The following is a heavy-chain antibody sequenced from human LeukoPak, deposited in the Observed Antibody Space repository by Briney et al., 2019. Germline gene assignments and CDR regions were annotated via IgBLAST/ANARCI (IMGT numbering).Heavy chain of an antibody. V-gene: IGHV3-74*01. CDR2: INNDGSGT. Sequence: GGSLRLSCAASGFTFSSYWMHWVRQAPGKGLVWVSVINNDGSGTNYVDSVKGRSTISRDNAKNTLYLQMTSLGAEDTAVYYCVRGGFGHAMDVWGQGTTVTVSS. D-gene: IGHD3-10*01. J-gene: IGHJ6*02. CDR1: GFTFSSYW. CDR3: VRGGFGHAMDV.